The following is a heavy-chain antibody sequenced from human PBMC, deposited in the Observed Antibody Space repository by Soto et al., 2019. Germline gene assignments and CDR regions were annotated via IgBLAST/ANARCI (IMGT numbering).Heavy chain of an antibody. J-gene: IGHJ6*02. CDR2: ISYDGSNK. Sequence: PGGSLRLSCAASGFTFSSYAMHWVRQAPGKGLEWVAVISYDGSNKYYADSVKGRVTISRDNSKNTLYLQMNSLRAEDTAVYYCARGIAVAVGMDVWGQGTTVTVSS. CDR3: ARGIAVAVGMDV. V-gene: IGHV3-30-3*01. CDR1: GFTFSSYA. D-gene: IGHD6-19*01.